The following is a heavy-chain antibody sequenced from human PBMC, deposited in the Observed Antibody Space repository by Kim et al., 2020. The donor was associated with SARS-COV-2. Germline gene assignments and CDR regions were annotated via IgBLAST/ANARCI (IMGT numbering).Heavy chain of an antibody. V-gene: IGHV1-69*13. D-gene: IGHD3-10*01. CDR3: AGGADYYGSGSYYSNYYYGMDV. Sequence: SVKVSCKASGGTFSSYAISWVRQAPGQGLEWMGGIIPIFGTANYAQKFQGRVTITADESTSTAYMELSSLRSEDTAVYYCAGGADYYGSGSYYSNYYYGMDVWGQGTTVTVSS. CDR1: GGTFSSYA. CDR2: IIPIFGTA. J-gene: IGHJ6*02.